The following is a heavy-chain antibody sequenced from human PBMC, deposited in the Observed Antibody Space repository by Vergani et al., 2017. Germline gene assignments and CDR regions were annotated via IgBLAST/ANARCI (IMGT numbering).Heavy chain of an antibody. V-gene: IGHV4-59*01. D-gene: IGHD2-21*01. CDR3: ARVXDGIARDYYYGMDV. Sequence: QVQLQESGPGLVKPSETLCLTCTVSGGSISSYYWSWIRQPPGKGLEWIGYIYYSGSTNYNPSLKSRVTISVDTSKNQFSLKLSSVTAADTAVYYCARVXDGIARDYYYGMDVWGQGTTVTVSS. CDR1: GGSISSYY. CDR2: IYYSGST. J-gene: IGHJ6*02.